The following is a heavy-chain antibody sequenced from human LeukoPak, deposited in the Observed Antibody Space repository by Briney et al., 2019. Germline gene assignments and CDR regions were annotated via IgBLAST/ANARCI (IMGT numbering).Heavy chain of an antibody. Sequence: PSETLSLTCTVSGGSISSSSYYWGWIRQPPGKGLEWIGSIYYSGSTYYNPSLKSRVTISVDTSKNQFSLKLSSVTAADTAVYYCARCVQQLPDYWGQGTLVTVSS. CDR2: IYYSGST. J-gene: IGHJ4*02. CDR3: ARCVQQLPDY. D-gene: IGHD6-13*01. V-gene: IGHV4-39*01. CDR1: GGSISSSSYY.